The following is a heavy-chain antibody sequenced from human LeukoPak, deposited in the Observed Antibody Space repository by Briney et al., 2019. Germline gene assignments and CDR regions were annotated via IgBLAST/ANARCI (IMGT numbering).Heavy chain of an antibody. D-gene: IGHD4-11*01. V-gene: IGHV4-59*01. Sequence: SETLSLTCTVSGDSISSYYWSWIRQPPGKGLEWIGYIYYSGSTNYNPSLKSRVTISVDTSKNQFSLKLSSVTAADTAVYYCAKDYRGAFDYWGQGTLVTVSS. CDR2: IYYSGST. J-gene: IGHJ4*02. CDR3: AKDYRGAFDY. CDR1: GDSISSYY.